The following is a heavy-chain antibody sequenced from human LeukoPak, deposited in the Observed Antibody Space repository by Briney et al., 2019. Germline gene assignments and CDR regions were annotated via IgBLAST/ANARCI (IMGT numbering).Heavy chain of an antibody. CDR2: FYYSGNT. J-gene: IGHJ4*02. D-gene: IGHD2-21*02. V-gene: IGHV4-39*01. CDR1: SGSISSFY. Sequence: SETLSLTCTVSSGSISSFYWDWIRQPPGKGLEWIAGFYYSGNTYYNLSLQSRISISLETSRSQFSLNLNSVTAADTAVYYCTRYGDRSNREFDYWGQGTLVTVSS. CDR3: TRYGDRSNREFDY.